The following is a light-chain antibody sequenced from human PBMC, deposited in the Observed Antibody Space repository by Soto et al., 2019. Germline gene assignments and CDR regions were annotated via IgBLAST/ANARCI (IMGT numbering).Light chain of an antibody. CDR1: QSLANSF. CDR2: DTS. V-gene: IGKV3-20*01. J-gene: IGKJ5*01. CDR3: QQYGTSEII. Sequence: EFVLTHSRGTLSLSPGERATLSCLASQSLANSFIAWYQQKPGQAPRLLIYDTSSRASGIPDRFSGSGSGTDFTLTISRLETEDFAVFYCQQYGTSEIIFGQGTRLEIK.